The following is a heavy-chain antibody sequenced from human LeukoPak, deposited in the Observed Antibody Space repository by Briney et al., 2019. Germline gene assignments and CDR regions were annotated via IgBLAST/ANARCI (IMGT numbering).Heavy chain of an antibody. CDR2: IYSGGST. CDR1: GFTVSSNY. J-gene: IGHJ4*02. D-gene: IGHD3-16*02. Sequence: GGSLRLSCAASGFTVSSNYMSWVRQAPGKGLEWVSVIYSGGSTYYADSVKGRFTISRHNSKNTLYLQMNRLRDDDTAVYYCARDYYNVGSYPFDSWGQGILVTVSS. CDR3: ARDYYNVGSYPFDS. V-gene: IGHV3-53*01.